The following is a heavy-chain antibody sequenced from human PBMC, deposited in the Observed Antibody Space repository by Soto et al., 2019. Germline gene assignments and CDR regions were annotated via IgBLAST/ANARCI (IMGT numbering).Heavy chain of an antibody. V-gene: IGHV1-3*01. Sequence: QVQLVQSGAEVKKPGASVKVSCKASGYTFTSYAMHWVRQATGQRLEWMGGINAGNGKTKYSQKFQGRDTITRDPSAITADMDLSSMRSEDSAVYYCSKCRSRFRAPKIAVALVLFDPRCQGNLVTVSA. D-gene: IGHD6-19*01. CDR1: GYTFTSYA. CDR3: SKCRSRFRAPKIAVALVLFDP. J-gene: IGHJ5*02. CDR2: INAGNGKT.